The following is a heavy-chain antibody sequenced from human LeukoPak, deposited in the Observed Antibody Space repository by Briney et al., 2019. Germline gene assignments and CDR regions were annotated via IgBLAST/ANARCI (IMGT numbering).Heavy chain of an antibody. Sequence: ASVKVSCKASGYTFTSYGINWVRQATGQGLEWMGWMNPNSGNTGYAQKFQGRVTITRNTSISAAYMELSSLRSEDTAVYYCARGKWPHDAFDIWGQGTMVTVSS. J-gene: IGHJ3*02. V-gene: IGHV1-8*03. CDR1: GYTFTSYG. CDR2: MNPNSGNT. CDR3: ARGKWPHDAFDI. D-gene: IGHD5-12*01.